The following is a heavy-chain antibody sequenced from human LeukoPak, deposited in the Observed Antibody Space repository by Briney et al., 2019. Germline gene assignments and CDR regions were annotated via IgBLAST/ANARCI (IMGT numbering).Heavy chain of an antibody. J-gene: IGHJ4*02. Sequence: SQTLSLTCANSGDSVYSGSSAWSWIRQSPSRGLEWLGRTYYRSKWNHDYAESVKSRITINPDTSKNEFSLQLNSVTPEDTAVYYCARNLRPDFDYWGQGTLVTVSS. CDR2: TYYRSKWNH. CDR1: GDSVYSGSSA. CDR3: ARNLRPDFDY. V-gene: IGHV6-1*01.